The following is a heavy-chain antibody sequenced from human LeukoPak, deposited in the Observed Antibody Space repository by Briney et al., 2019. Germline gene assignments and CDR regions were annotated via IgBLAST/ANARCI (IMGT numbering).Heavy chain of an antibody. CDR3: ARGQGTVTTH. CDR1: GGSISSGGYY. Sequence: SETLSLTCTVSGGSISSGGYYWSWIRQHPGKGLEWIGYIYYSVSTYYNPSLKSRVTISLDTSKNQFSLKLSSVTAADTAVYYCARGQGTVTTHWGQGTLVTVSS. D-gene: IGHD4-17*01. V-gene: IGHV4-31*03. CDR2: IYYSVST. J-gene: IGHJ4*02.